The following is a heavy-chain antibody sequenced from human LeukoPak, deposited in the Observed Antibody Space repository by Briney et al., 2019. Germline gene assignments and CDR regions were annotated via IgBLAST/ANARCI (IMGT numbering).Heavy chain of an antibody. J-gene: IGHJ4*02. V-gene: IGHV3-21*01. CDR1: GFTFSSYS. CDR3: ASSHSGTAMGFDY. CDR2: ISSSSSYI. Sequence: GGSLRLSCAASGFTFSSYSMNWVRQAPGKGLEWVSSISSSSSYIYYADSVKGRFTISRDNAKNSLYLQMNSLRAEDTAVYYCASSHSGTAMGFDYWGQGTLVTVSS. D-gene: IGHD5-18*01.